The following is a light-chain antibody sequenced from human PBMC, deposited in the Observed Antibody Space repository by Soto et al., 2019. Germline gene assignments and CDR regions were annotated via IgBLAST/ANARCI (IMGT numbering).Light chain of an antibody. CDR1: QSLLQSNGNNY. CDR3: LQALQSPPT. V-gene: IGKV2-28*01. Sequence: DLVMTQPPLSLPVTPGEPASISCRSSQSLLQSNGNNYLNWYVQKPGQSPQLLIYFGSTRASGVPDRFSGSGSGIDFTLKISRVEAEDVGVYYCLQALQSPPTFGQGTRLEIK. CDR2: FGS. J-gene: IGKJ5*01.